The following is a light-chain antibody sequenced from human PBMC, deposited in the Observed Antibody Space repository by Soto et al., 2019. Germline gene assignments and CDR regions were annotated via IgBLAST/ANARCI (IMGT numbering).Light chain of an antibody. J-gene: IGLJ2*01. CDR3: AAWDDSLTGEV. V-gene: IGLV1-44*01. Sequence: QSALTQSPSASGTPGQRVTISCFGSTSNIGSNTVSWYQQLPGTAPKLLIYGNNQRPSGVPDRFSVSESGTSASLAISGLQSDDEADYYCAAWDDSLTGEVFGGGTKVTVL. CDR2: GNN. CDR1: TSNIGSNT.